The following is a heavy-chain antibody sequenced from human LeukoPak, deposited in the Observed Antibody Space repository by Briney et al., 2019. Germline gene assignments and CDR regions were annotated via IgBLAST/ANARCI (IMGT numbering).Heavy chain of an antibody. CDR2: INPDGGNT. Sequence: GASVKVSCKASGYTFTNYYIHWVRQAPGQVLEGMGLINPDGGNTNYAQNFQGRVTLTRDTSTSTVYMELSSLRSEDTAIYYCARIRDGYNDAYDLWGQGTVVTVPS. V-gene: IGHV1-46*01. CDR3: ARIRDGYNDAYDL. D-gene: IGHD5-24*01. CDR1: GYTFTNYY. J-gene: IGHJ3*01.